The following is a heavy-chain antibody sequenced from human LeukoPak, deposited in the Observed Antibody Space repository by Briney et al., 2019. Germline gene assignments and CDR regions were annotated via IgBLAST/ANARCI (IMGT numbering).Heavy chain of an antibody. Sequence: GASVKVSCKASGYTFSSSDINWVRQATGQGLEWMGWMNPNSGNTGYAQKFQGRVTITRNTSISTAYMELSSLRSEDTAVHYCARGVGSHIVVVPAQGGSLMDVWGKGTTVTVSS. CDR3: ARGVGSHIVVVPAQGGSLMDV. J-gene: IGHJ6*03. V-gene: IGHV1-8*01. D-gene: IGHD2-2*01. CDR1: GYTFSSSD. CDR2: MNPNSGNT.